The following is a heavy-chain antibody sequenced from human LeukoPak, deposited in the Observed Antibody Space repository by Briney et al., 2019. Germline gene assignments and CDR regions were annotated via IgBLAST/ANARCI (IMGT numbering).Heavy chain of an antibody. J-gene: IGHJ4*02. V-gene: IGHV3-43D*03. CDR1: GFTFDDYA. D-gene: IGHD6-6*01. CDR2: ISWDGGST. Sequence: GGPLRLSCAASGFTFDDYAMHWVRQAPGKGLEWVSLISWDGGSTYYADSVKGRFTISRDNSKNSLYLQMNSLRAEDTALYYCAKDWFGYSSSSLLDYWGQGTLVTVSS. CDR3: AKDWFGYSSSSLLDY.